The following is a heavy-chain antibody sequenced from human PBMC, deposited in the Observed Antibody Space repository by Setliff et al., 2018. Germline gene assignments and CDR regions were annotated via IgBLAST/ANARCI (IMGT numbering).Heavy chain of an antibody. D-gene: IGHD2-15*01. CDR2: ISAYNGNT. V-gene: IGHV1-18*01. Sequence: ASVKVSCKASGYTFTNYGISWVRQAPGQGLEWMGWISAYNGNTNYAQKLRGRVTMTTDTSTSTAYMELRSLRSDDTAVYYCARVPLPLDIVVVVAATPLEYYYYMDVWGKGTTVTVSS. CDR3: ARVPLPLDIVVVVAATPLEYYYYMDV. CDR1: GYTFTNYG. J-gene: IGHJ6*03.